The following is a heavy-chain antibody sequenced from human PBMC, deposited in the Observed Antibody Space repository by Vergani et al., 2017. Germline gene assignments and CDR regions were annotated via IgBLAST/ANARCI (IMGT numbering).Heavy chain of an antibody. J-gene: IGHJ6*04. CDR1: GFTFSSND. V-gene: IGHV3-13*01. D-gene: IGHD2-21*01. CDR3: AKEFCVTGNGYCLDHFEV. CDR2: IGVDGDR. Sequence: VESGGGLVQPGGSLRLSCTVSGFTFSSNDFHWVRQTAGKGLEWVASIGVDGDRYYSDSVKGRFTISRYNGQSYLYLDMDNLRVEDTAVYFCAKEFCVTGNGYCLDHFEVWGEGTSVTVSS.